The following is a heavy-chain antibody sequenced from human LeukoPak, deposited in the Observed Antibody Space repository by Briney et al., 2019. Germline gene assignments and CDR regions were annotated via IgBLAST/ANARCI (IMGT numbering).Heavy chain of an antibody. D-gene: IGHD2-8*02. CDR3: AREINTGPAYYFDY. V-gene: IGHV3-74*01. Sequence: GGSLRLSCAASGFTFSDFWMHWVRQAPGKGLVWVSRINSGGTVTNYADSVKGRLTISRDNAKNTLYLQMNSLRAEDTAVYYCAREINTGPAYYFDYWGQGTLVTVSS. CDR1: GFTFSDFW. CDR2: INSGGTVT. J-gene: IGHJ4*02.